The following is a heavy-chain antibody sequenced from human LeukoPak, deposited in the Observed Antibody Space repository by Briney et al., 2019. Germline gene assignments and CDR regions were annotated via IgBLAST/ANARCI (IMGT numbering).Heavy chain of an antibody. D-gene: IGHD3-10*01. J-gene: IGHJ2*01. CDR2: INHSGST. CDR1: GGSFSGYY. Sequence: SETLSLTCAVYGGSFSGYYWSWIRQPPGKGLEWIGEINHSGSTNYNPSLKSRVTISVDTSKNQFSLKLSSVTAADTAVYYCARLTMVRGVIKDWFFDLWGRGTLVTVSS. V-gene: IGHV4-34*01. CDR3: ARLTMVRGVIKDWFFDL.